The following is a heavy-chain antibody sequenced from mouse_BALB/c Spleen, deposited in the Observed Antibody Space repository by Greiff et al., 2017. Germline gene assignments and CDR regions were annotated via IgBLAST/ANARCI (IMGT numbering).Heavy chain of an antibody. Sequence: EVQLQQSGAELVKPGASVKLSCTAFGFNIKDTYMHWVKQRPEQGLEWIGRIDPANGNTKYDPKFQGKATITADTSSNTAYLQLSSLTSEDTAVYYCARIEGLRAWFAYWGQGTLVTVSA. V-gene: IGHV14-3*02. D-gene: IGHD2-2*01. CDR1: GFNIKDTY. CDR3: ARIEGLRAWFAY. J-gene: IGHJ3*01. CDR2: IDPANGNT.